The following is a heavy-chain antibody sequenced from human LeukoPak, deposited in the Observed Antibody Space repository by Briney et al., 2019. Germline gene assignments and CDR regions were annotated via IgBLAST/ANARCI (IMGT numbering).Heavy chain of an antibody. CDR2: FYHSGST. V-gene: IGHV4-38-2*02. CDR1: GYSISSGYY. Sequence: PSETLSLTCTVSGYSISSGYYWGWIRQPPGKGLEWIGSFYHSGSTYYNPSLKSRVTISVDTSKNQFSLKLSSVTAADTAVYYCARVSYYYYYMDVWGKGTTVTVSS. CDR3: ARVSYYYYYMDV. J-gene: IGHJ6*03.